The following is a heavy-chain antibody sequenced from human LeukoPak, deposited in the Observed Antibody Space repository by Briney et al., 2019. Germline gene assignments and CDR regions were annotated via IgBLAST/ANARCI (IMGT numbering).Heavy chain of an antibody. D-gene: IGHD2-15*01. Sequence: GGSLRLSCAASGFIVSSNYMSWVRQAPGRGLEWVSVIYSGGTTYYADSVKGRFTISRDNSKNTLYLQMNSLRAEDTAVYYCARGYCSGGSCYKLNACDIWGQGTMVTVSS. CDR1: GFIVSSNY. CDR3: ARGYCSGGSCYKLNACDI. J-gene: IGHJ3*02. V-gene: IGHV3-66*01. CDR2: IYSGGTT.